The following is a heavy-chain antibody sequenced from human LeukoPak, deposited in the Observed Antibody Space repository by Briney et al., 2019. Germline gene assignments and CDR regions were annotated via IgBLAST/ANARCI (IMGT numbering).Heavy chain of an antibody. J-gene: IGHJ5*01. CDR3: LGEAFVNNRLDL. Sequence: PGGSLRLSCAPRGFSFCSTWTYRVRQVPGKGLVWVSRIESDGSSTNYADSVKGRFTISRDNAKNTLYLQMNSLRAEDTAVYYWLGEAFVNNRLDLWGKGTLVTVSS. CDR1: GFSFCSTW. D-gene: IGHD3-10*01. V-gene: IGHV3-74*01. CDR2: IESDGSST.